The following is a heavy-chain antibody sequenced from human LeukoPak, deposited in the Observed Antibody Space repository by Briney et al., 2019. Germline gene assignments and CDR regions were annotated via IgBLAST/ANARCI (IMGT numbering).Heavy chain of an antibody. CDR3: AKDRWDTAMVYAMDC. Sequence: GGSLRLSCEASGFNFSNYAMTWVRQALEKGLEWVSPISSSDGSTYNADSVKGRFTISRDNSKNTLYLQMNSLRAEDTAVYYCAKDRWDTAMVYAMDCWGQGTLVTVSS. V-gene: IGHV3-23*01. J-gene: IGHJ4*02. CDR1: GFNFSNYA. CDR2: ISSSDGST. D-gene: IGHD5-18*01.